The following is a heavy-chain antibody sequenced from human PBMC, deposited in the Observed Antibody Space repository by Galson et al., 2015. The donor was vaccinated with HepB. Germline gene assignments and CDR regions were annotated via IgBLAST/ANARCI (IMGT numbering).Heavy chain of an antibody. D-gene: IGHD1-26*01. J-gene: IGHJ4*02. CDR1: GFTFSSYG. CDR3: AKEGGWELLDLADY. V-gene: IGHV3-30*18. CDR2: ISYDGSNK. Sequence: SLRLSCAASGFTFSSYGMHWVRQAPGKGLEWVAVISYDGSNKYYADSVKGRFTISRDNSKNTLYLQMNSLRAEDTAVYYCAKEGGWELLDLADYWGQGTLVTVSS.